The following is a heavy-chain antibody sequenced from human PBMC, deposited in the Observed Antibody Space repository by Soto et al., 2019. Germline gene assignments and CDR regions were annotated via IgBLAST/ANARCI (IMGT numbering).Heavy chain of an antibody. J-gene: IGHJ4*02. CDR1: GLTVSSSY. CDR2: IYSAGST. Sequence: PGGSLRLSCAASGLTVSSSYMSWVRQAPGKGLQWVSVIYSAGSTYYANSVKGRFTISRDISTNMVYLQMNSLRAEDTAVYYCAKGPYSSGWAFDYWGQGTLVTVSS. D-gene: IGHD6-19*01. CDR3: AKGPYSSGWAFDY. V-gene: IGHV3-66*02.